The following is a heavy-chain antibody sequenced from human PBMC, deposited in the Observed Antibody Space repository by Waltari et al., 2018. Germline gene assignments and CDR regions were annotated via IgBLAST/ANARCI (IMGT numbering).Heavy chain of an antibody. CDR3: AKHLTLVRGIGPYFDY. CDR2: ISGSGYNT. D-gene: IGHD3-10*01. CDR1: GFTFSNYA. J-gene: IGHJ4*02. Sequence: EVQLLESGGGLVQHGGALRLSCAASGFTFSNYAMSWVRQAPGKGLEWVSAISGSGYNTFYVDSVKGRFTISRDNSKNTLYLQMNSLRAEDTAVYYCAKHLTLVRGIGPYFDYWGQGTLVTVSS. V-gene: IGHV3-23*01.